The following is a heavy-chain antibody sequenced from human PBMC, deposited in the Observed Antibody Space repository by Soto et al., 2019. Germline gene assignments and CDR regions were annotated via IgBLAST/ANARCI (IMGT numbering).Heavy chain of an antibody. V-gene: IGHV3-49*03. CDR2: ITSKAYGGTT. J-gene: IGHJ4*02. Sequence: GGSLRLSCTASGFTFGDYAMIWLRQAPGKGLEWVGFITSKAYGGTTEYAATVKGRFTISRDDSKSIAYLQMNSLKTDDTAVYYCSRVPLNKRGARLDHWGQGTLV. D-gene: IGHD3-10*01. CDR3: SRVPLNKRGARLDH. CDR1: GFTFGDYA.